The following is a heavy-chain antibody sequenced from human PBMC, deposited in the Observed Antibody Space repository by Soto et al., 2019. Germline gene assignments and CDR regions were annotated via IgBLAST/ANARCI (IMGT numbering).Heavy chain of an antibody. CDR3: ARDFTGSYLGLDY. D-gene: IGHD1-26*01. Sequence: ASVKVSCKASGYTFTSYAMHWVRQAPGQRLEWMGWINAGSGNTKYSQKFQGRVTITRDTSASTAYMELSSLRSEDTAVYYCARDFTGSYLGLDYWGQGTLVTVSS. CDR1: GYTFTSYA. CDR2: INAGSGNT. V-gene: IGHV1-3*01. J-gene: IGHJ4*02.